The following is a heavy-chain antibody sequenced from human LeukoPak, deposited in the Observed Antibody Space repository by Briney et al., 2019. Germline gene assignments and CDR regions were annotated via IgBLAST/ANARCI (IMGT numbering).Heavy chain of an antibody. CDR2: ISGSGGRI. CDR3: AKNPRLEGWIYFDS. V-gene: IGHV3-23*01. CDR1: GFTFSSYS. D-gene: IGHD1-1*01. Sequence: GGSLRLSCAASGFTFSSYSMSWVRQAPGKGLEWVSSISGSGGRIDYADSVKGRFTISRDNSKNTLSLQMNSLTAEVTAVYYCAKNPRLEGWIYFDSWGQGILVTVSS. J-gene: IGHJ4*02.